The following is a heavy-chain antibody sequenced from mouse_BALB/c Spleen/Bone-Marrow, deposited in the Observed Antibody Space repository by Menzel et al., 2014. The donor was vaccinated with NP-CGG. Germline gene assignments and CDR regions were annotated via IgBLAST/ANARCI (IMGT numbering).Heavy chain of an antibody. V-gene: IGHV2-9*02. D-gene: IGHD2-4*01. J-gene: IGHJ4*01. Sequence: VNVVESGPGLVAPSQNLSISCAASGFSLSSYGVHWVRQPPGKGLEWLGVIRAGGRTIYNSAPMTGLSISKDNSNSQIFLKMNSLQTDDTALSSCARDRGDYSRNLDDWGQGTSVTVSS. CDR1: GFSLSSYG. CDR3: ARDRGDYSRNLDD. CDR2: IRAGGRT.